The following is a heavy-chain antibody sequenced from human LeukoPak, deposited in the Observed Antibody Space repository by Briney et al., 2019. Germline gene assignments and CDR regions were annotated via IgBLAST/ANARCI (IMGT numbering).Heavy chain of an antibody. Sequence: PSETLSLTCAVSGGSISSVNWWTWVRQPPGKGLEWIGEIFRSGSTNYNPSLKSRVTISVDKSKNQFSLKLSSVTAADTALYYCARVGGYYDSSGYLQRDAFDIWGQGTMVTVSS. CDR3: ARVGGYYDSSGYLQRDAFDI. D-gene: IGHD3-22*01. CDR1: GGSISSVNW. CDR2: IFRSGST. V-gene: IGHV4-4*02. J-gene: IGHJ3*02.